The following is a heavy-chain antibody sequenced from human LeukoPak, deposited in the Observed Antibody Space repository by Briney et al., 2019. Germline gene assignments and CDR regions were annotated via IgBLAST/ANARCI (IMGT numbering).Heavy chain of an antibody. J-gene: IGHJ6*04. CDR3: AELGITMIGGV. V-gene: IGHV3-48*03. CDR1: GFTFSSYE. CDR2: ISSSGSTI. D-gene: IGHD3-10*02. Sequence: GGSLRLSRAASGFTFSSYEMNWVRQAPGKGLEWVSYISSSGSTIYYADSVKGRFTISRDNAKNSLYLQMSSLRAEDTAVYYCAELGITMIGGVWGKGTTVTVSS.